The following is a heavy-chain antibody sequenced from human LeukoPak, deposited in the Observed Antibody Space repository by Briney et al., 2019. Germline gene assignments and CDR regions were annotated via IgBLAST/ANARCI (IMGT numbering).Heavy chain of an antibody. V-gene: IGHV3-74*01. CDR3: ARDSGVGATTGFDAFDI. Sequence: GGSLRLSCAASGFTFSTYWMHWVRQAPGEGLVWVSRINSDGSITNYADSVKGRFTISRDNSKNTLYLQMNSLRAEDTAVYYCARDSGVGATTGFDAFDIWGQGTMVTVSS. D-gene: IGHD1-26*01. J-gene: IGHJ3*02. CDR1: GFTFSTYW. CDR2: INSDGSIT.